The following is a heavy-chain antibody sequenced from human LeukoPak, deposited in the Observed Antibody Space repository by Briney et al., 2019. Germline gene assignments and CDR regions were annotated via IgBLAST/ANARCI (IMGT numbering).Heavy chain of an antibody. CDR3: AKGRAVTTWRYGMDV. CDR1: GLSFGSYC. D-gene: IGHD4-17*01. Sequence: GTSLSPSCAAAGLSFGSYCTGCASHAPRKGRGWVAVISYDGSNKYYADSVQGRFTISSDNSKNTLYLQMNSLRAEDTAVYYCAKGRAVTTWRYGMDVWGQGTTVTVSS. V-gene: IGHV3-30*18. CDR2: ISYDGSNK. J-gene: IGHJ6*02.